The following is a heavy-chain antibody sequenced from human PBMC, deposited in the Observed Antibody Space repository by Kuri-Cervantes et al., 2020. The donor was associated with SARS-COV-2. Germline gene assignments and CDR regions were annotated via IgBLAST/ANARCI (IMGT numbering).Heavy chain of an antibody. CDR3: ARHRYSSSWWDFDY. CDR2: INHSGST. Sequence: GSLRLSCAVYGGSFSGYYWSWIRQPPGKGLEWIGEINHSGSTNYNPSLKSRVTVSVDTSRNQFSLKLSSVTAADTAVYYCARHRYSSSWWDFDYWGQGTLVTVSS. D-gene: IGHD6-13*01. V-gene: IGHV4-34*01. J-gene: IGHJ4*02. CDR1: GGSFSGYY.